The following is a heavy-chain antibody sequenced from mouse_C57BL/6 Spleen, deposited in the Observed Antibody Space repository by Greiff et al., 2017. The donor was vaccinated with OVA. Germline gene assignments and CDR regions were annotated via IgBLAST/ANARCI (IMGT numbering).Heavy chain of an antibody. CDR3: AREDGYYPLVDY. CDR1: GYTFTSYW. D-gene: IGHD2-3*01. V-gene: IGHV1-55*01. J-gene: IGHJ2*01. CDR2: IYPGSGST. Sequence: VQLQQPGAELVKPGASVKMSCKASGYTFTSYWITWVKQRPGQGLEWIGDIYPGSGSTNYNEKFKSKATLTVDTSSSTAYMQLSSLTSEDSAVYYCAREDGYYPLVDYWGQGTTLTVSS.